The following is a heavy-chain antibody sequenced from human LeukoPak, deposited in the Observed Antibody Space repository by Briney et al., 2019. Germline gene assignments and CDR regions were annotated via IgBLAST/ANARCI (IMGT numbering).Heavy chain of an antibody. J-gene: IGHJ6*02. CDR3: ARGGAVAGNYYYYGMDV. CDR1: GYTFTDYY. Sequence: ASVKVSCKASGYTFTDYYIHWVRQAPGQGLEWMGWINPNSGATNYAQKFQSRVTMTRDTSISTAYMELSRLRSDDTAVYYCARGGAVAGNYYYYGMDVWGQGTTVTVSS. CDR2: INPNSGAT. D-gene: IGHD6-19*01. V-gene: IGHV1-2*02.